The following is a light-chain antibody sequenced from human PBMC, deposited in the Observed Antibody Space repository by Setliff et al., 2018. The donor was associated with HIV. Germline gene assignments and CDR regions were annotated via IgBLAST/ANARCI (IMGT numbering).Light chain of an antibody. Sequence: QSVLTQPASVSGSPGRSITISCTGTNSDIGGYNYVSWYQQHPGKGPKLIIFQVSNRPSGISDRFSGAKSGNTASLTISGLQAEDEAEYHCSAWRSSGPLVVFGTGTKVTVL. V-gene: IGLV2-14*01. CDR2: QVS. J-gene: IGLJ1*01. CDR3: SAWRSSGPLVV. CDR1: NSDIGGYNY.